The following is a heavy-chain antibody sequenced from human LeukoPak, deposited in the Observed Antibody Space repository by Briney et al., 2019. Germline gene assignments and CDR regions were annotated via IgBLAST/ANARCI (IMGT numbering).Heavy chain of an antibody. CDR1: GYSFTSYW. D-gene: IGHD2-15*01. Sequence: GESLKISCKGSGYSFTSYWIGWVRQMPGKGLEWMGVIYPGDSVTRYSPSFQGQVTISADKSISTAYLQWSSLKASDTAMYYCARTGGDRYCSGSSCYSGANFDYWGQGALVTVSS. CDR2: IYPGDSVT. V-gene: IGHV5-51*01. CDR3: ARTGGDRYCSGSSCYSGANFDY. J-gene: IGHJ4*02.